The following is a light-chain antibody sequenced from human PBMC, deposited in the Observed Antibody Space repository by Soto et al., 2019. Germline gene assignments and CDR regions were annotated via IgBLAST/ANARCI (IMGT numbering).Light chain of an antibody. J-gene: IGLJ1*01. CDR2: DDN. V-gene: IGLV3-21*02. Sequence: SYDLTRPPSVSVAPGQTARISCGGNDIASKSVHWSQQKPGQAPVLVVYDDNDRPSGIPERFSGSNSGDTATLTISRVEAGDEADYYCQVWDSSSDHYVFGSGTKVTVL. CDR1: DIASKS. CDR3: QVWDSSSDHYV.